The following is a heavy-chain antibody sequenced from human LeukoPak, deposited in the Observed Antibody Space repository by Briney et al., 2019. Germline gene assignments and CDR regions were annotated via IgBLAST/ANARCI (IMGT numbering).Heavy chain of an antibody. V-gene: IGHV1-18*01. CDR3: AREEYYGGDCYSHFDY. CDR2: ISAYNGNT. D-gene: IGHD2-21*02. Sequence: ASVKVSCKASGYTFTSYGISWVRQAPGQGLEWMGWISAYNGNTNYAQKLQGRVTMTTDTSTSTAYMELRSLRSDDTAVYYCAREEYYGGDCYSHFDYWGQGTLVTVSS. J-gene: IGHJ4*02. CDR1: GYTFTSYG.